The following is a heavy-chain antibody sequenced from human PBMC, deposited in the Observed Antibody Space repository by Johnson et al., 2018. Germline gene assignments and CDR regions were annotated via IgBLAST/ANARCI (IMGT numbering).Heavy chain of an antibody. J-gene: IGHJ6*03. V-gene: IGHV3-21*01. CDR3: ASGGIAAAGTSYYYYYYMDV. CDR1: GFTFSSYS. D-gene: IGHD6-13*01. Sequence: EVQLVESGGGLVKPGGSLRLSCAASGFTFSSYSMNWVRQAPGKGLEWVSSISSSSSYIYYADSVKGRFTISRDNSKNSLYLQMNSLRAGDTAVYDCASGGIAAAGTSYYYYYYMDVWGKGTTVTVSS. CDR2: ISSSSSYI.